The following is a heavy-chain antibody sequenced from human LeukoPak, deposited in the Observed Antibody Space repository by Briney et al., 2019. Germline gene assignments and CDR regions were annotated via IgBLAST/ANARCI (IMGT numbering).Heavy chain of an antibody. CDR3: ARGAIRGSTGY. Sequence: GGSLRLSCAASGFTFSSYWMSWVRQAPGKGLEWVSSISSSSSYIYYADSVKGRFTISRDNAKNSLYLQMNSLRAEDTAVYYCARGAIRGSTGYWGQGTLVTVSS. CDR1: GFTFSSYW. D-gene: IGHD5/OR15-5a*01. CDR2: ISSSSSYI. J-gene: IGHJ4*02. V-gene: IGHV3-21*01.